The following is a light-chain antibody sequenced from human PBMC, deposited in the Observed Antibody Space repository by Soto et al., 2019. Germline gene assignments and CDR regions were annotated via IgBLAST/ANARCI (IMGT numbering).Light chain of an antibody. Sequence: EIVLTQSPGTLALSPGERATLSCRASQSVNNNYLAWYQQKPGQAPRLLIHGAAIRATGIPARFSGSGSGADFTLTISRLEPEDFAVYYCQQYGSSPGTFGQGTRLEI. V-gene: IGKV3-20*01. CDR2: GAA. CDR1: QSVNNNY. CDR3: QQYGSSPGT. J-gene: IGKJ5*01.